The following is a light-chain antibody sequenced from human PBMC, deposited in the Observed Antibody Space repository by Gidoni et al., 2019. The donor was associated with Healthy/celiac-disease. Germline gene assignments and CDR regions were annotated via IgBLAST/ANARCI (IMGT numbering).Light chain of an antibody. Sequence: EIVLTQSPGTLSLSPGERATLSCRASQSVSSSYFAWYQQKPGQAPRLLIYGASSRATGIPDRFSGSGSGTDFTLTISRLEPEDFAVYYCQQYGSSPPGFGQGTKVEIK. V-gene: IGKV3-20*01. J-gene: IGKJ1*01. CDR2: GAS. CDR3: QQYGSSPPG. CDR1: QSVSSSY.